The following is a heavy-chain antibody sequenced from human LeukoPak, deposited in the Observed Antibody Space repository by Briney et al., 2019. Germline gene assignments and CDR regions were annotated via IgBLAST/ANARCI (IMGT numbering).Heavy chain of an antibody. D-gene: IGHD1-26*01. V-gene: IGHV3-21*04. CDR2: ISSSSSYI. CDR1: GFTFSSYS. CDR3: ARVGEGAAKD. J-gene: IGHJ4*02. Sequence: GGSLRLSCAASGFTFSSYSMNWVRQAPGKGLGWVSSISSSSSYIYYADSVKGRFTISRDNSKNTLYLQMNSLRAEDTAVYYCARVGEGAAKDWGQGTLVTVSS.